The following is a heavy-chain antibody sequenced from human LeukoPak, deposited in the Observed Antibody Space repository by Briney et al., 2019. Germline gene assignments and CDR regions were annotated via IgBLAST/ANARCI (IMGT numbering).Heavy chain of an antibody. CDR3: ARDLTTYYDFWSGYYYYYYGMDV. D-gene: IGHD3-3*01. Sequence: ASVKVSCKASGYTFTGYYMHWVRQAPGQGLEWMGIINPSGGSTSYAQKFQGRVTMTRDTSTSTVYMELSSLRSEDTAVYYCARDLTTYYDFWSGYYYYYYGMDVWGQGTTVTVSS. J-gene: IGHJ6*02. CDR2: INPSGGST. CDR1: GYTFTGYY. V-gene: IGHV1-46*01.